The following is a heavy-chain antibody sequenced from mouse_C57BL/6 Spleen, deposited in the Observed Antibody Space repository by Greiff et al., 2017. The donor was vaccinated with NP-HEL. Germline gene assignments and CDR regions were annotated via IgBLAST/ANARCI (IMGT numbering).Heavy chain of an antibody. CDR1: GYSITSGYY. CDR2: ISYDGSN. Sequence: EVQLQESGPGLVKPSQSLSLTCSVTGYSITSGYYWNWIRQFPGNKLEWMGYISYDGSNNYNPSLKNRISITRDTSKNQFFLKLNSVTTEDTATYYCARILRRGYFDYWGQGTTLTVSS. CDR3: ARILRRGYFDY. V-gene: IGHV3-6*01. J-gene: IGHJ2*01.